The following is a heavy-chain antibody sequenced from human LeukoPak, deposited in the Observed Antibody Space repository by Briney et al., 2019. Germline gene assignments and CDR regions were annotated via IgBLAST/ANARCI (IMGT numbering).Heavy chain of an antibody. CDR1: GFTFSNSW. CDR3: ARDLH. Sequence: GGSLRLSCAASGFTFSNSWMSWIRQAPGQGLEWVANIKQDGSEKYYVDSVKGRFTISRDNARNSLYLQMNSLRAEDTAVYYCARDLHWGQGTLVTVSS. V-gene: IGHV3-7*05. J-gene: IGHJ4*02. CDR2: IKQDGSEK.